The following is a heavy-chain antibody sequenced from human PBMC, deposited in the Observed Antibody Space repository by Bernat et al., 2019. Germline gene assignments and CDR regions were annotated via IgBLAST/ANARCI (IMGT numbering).Heavy chain of an antibody. Sequence: QVQLVQSGAEVKKPGASVKVSCKASGYTFTGYYMHWVRQAPGQGLEWMGWINPNSGGTNYAQKLQGWVTMTRDTSISTAYTEMSRLRSDDTAVYYCARGDRNGQQLVSFDPWGQGTLVTVSS. D-gene: IGHD6-6*01. CDR3: ARGDRNGQQLVSFDP. CDR2: INPNSGGT. J-gene: IGHJ5*02. V-gene: IGHV1-2*04. CDR1: GYTFTGYY.